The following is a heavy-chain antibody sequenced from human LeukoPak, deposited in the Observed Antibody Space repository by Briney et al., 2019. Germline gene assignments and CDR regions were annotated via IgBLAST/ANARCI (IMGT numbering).Heavy chain of an antibody. J-gene: IGHJ5*02. D-gene: IGHD3-10*01. CDR3: ARVATGSYDWFDP. CDR2: INSDGSTT. CDR1: GFTFSTYW. V-gene: IGHV3-74*01. Sequence: PGGSLRLSCAASGFTFSTYWMGWVRQAPGKGLVWVSRINSDGSTTSYADSVKGRFTISRDNSKNMLYLQMNSLRAEDTAVYFCARVATGSYDWFDPWGQGTLVTVSS.